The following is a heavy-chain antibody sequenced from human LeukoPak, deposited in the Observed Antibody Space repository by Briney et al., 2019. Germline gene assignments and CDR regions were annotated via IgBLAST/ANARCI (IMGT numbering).Heavy chain of an antibody. CDR1: GGSFSGYY. J-gene: IGHJ4*02. CDR2: INHSGST. Sequence: SETLSLTCAVYGGSFSGYYWSWIRQPPGKGLEWIGEINHSGSTNYNPSLKSRVTISVDTSKNQFSLKLSSVTAADTAVYYCARGPAPPYSSGWCGPTPQDYWGQGTLVTVSS. D-gene: IGHD6-19*01. CDR3: ARGPAPPYSSGWCGPTPQDY. V-gene: IGHV4-34*01.